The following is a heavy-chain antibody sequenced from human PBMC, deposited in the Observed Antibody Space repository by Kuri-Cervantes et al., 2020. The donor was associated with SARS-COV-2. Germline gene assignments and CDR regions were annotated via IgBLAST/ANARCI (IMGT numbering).Heavy chain of an antibody. J-gene: IGHJ6*02. Sequence: SETLSLTCTVSGGSISSGDYYWSWIRQPPGKGLEWIGYIYYSGSTYYNPSLKSRVTISVDTSKSQFSLKLSSVTAADTAVYYCARVGPFLEWLADYYYGMDVWGQGTTVTVSS. D-gene: IGHD3-3*02. V-gene: IGHV4-30-4*01. CDR2: IYYSGST. CDR1: GGSISSGDYY. CDR3: ARVGPFLEWLADYYYGMDV.